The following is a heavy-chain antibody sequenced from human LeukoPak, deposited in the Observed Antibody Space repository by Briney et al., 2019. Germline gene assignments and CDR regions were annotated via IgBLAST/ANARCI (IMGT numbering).Heavy chain of an antibody. CDR2: ISYDGSNK. CDR1: GFTSSSYG. V-gene: IGHV3-30*18. CDR3: AKDRYSSGWYYFDY. D-gene: IGHD6-19*01. J-gene: IGHJ4*02. Sequence: GGSLRLSCAASGFTSSSYGMHWVRQAPGKGLEWVAVISYDGSNKYHADSVKGRFTISRDNSKNTLYLQMSSLRAEDTAVYYCAKDRYSSGWYYFDYWGQGTLVTVSS.